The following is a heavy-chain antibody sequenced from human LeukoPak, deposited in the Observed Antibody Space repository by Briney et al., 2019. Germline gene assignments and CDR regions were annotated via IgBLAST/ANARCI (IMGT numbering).Heavy chain of an antibody. V-gene: IGHV4/OR15-8*01. Sequence: SETLSLTCGVSVGSTSSGNWWTWVRQSPGKGLEWIGEIHHNGTRNYNPSLKSRVIISLDTFKNHISLILTSLTAADTAVYYCASAPILRGEGGEHYRCGLDVWGQGTTVIVSS. CDR2: IHHNGTR. J-gene: IGHJ6*02. CDR3: ASAPILRGEGGEHYRCGLDV. D-gene: IGHD2-2*02. CDR1: VGSTSSGNW.